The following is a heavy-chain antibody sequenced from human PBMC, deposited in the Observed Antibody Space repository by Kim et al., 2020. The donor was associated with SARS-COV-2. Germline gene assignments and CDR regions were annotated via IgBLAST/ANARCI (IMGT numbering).Heavy chain of an antibody. D-gene: IGHD1-1*01. CDR2: IGWNSGTI. V-gene: IGHV3-9*01. CDR1: GFIFDDYA. CDR3: AKGGTVQDFDY. J-gene: IGHJ4*02. Sequence: GGSLRLSCAASGFIFDDYAMHWVRQAPGKGLEWVSGIGWNSGTICYADSVKGRFTISRDNAKNSLYLQMNSLRTEDTAFYYCAKGGTVQDFDYWGRGTLLTVSS.